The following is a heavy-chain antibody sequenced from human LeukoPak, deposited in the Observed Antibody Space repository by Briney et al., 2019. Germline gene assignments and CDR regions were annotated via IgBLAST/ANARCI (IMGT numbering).Heavy chain of an antibody. CDR3: ARGDYYDSSGYYYRGCYFDY. V-gene: IGHV4-59*01. J-gene: IGHJ4*02. Sequence: SETLSLTCTVSGGSISSYYWSWIRPPPGKGLEWIGYIYYSGSTNYNPSLKSRVTISVDTSKNQFSLKLSSVTAADTAVYYCARGDYYDSSGYYYRGCYFDYWGQGTLVTVSS. D-gene: IGHD3-22*01. CDR2: IYYSGST. CDR1: GGSISSYY.